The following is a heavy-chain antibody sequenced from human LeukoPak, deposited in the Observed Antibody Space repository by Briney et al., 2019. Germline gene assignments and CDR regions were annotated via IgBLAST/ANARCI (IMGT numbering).Heavy chain of an antibody. CDR1: GFTFSCYA. J-gene: IGHJ4*02. D-gene: IGHD2-15*01. Sequence: PGGSLRLSCAASGFTFSCYAMSWVRQAPGKGLEWVSGISGSGGSTYYADSVKGRFTISRDNSENTLYLQMNSLRAEDTAVYHCAKAAGYCSGGSCYDHWGQGTLVTVSS. CDR3: AKAAGYCSGGSCYDH. CDR2: ISGSGGST. V-gene: IGHV3-23*01.